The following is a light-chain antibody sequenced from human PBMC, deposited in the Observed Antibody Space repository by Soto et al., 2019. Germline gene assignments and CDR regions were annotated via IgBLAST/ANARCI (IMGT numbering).Light chain of an antibody. CDR3: QLFNGFPT. Sequence: AIQLTQSPSSLSASVGDTVTITCRASQGISNALAWYQQIPGKPPKLLIYDASTLESGVPSRFSGSGSGTDFTLTISSLQPGDFATYYCQLFNGFPTFGQGTRLEIQ. CDR1: QGISNA. J-gene: IGKJ5*01. CDR2: DAS. V-gene: IGKV1-13*02.